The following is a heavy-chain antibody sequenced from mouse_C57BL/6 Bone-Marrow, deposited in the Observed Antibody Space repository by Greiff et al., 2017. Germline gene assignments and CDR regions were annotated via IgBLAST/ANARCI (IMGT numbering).Heavy chain of an antibody. CDR2: INPGSGGT. D-gene: IGHD6-1*01. CDR3: ARGVPLVDY. Sequence: VKLMESGAELVRPGTSVKVSCKASGYAFTNYLIEWVKQRPGQGLEWIGVINPGSGGTNYNEKFKGKATLTADKSSSTAYMQLSSLTSEDSAVDFCARGVPLVDYWGQGTSVTVSS. V-gene: IGHV1-54*01. CDR1: GYAFTNYL. J-gene: IGHJ4*01.